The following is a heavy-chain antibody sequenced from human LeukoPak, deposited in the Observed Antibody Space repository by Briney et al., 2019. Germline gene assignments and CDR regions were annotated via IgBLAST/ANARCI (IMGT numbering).Heavy chain of an antibody. CDR3: ARLPPNWESAHFDC. Sequence: PGESPKISCKGSGYSFTSYWIGWVRQMPGKGLEWMGIIYPGDSDTRYSPSFQGQVTISADKSISTAYLQWSSLKASDTAMYYCARLPPNWESAHFDCWGQGTLVIVSS. CDR2: IYPGDSDT. J-gene: IGHJ4*02. V-gene: IGHV5-51*01. D-gene: IGHD1-1*01. CDR1: GYSFTSYW.